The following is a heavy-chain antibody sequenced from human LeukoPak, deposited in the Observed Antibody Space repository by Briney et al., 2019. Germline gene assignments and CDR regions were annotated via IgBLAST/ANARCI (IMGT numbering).Heavy chain of an antibody. V-gene: IGHV4-59*12. CDR3: ARDQPDYYDSSGYSQPFDY. D-gene: IGHD3-22*01. Sequence: SETLSLTCTASGASISTNYWSWIRQPPGKGLEWIGYIHYSGNSDYNPSLKSRFTISVDTSKNQFSLKLSSVTAADTAVYYCARDQPDYYDSSGYSQPFDYWGQGTLVTVSS. CDR1: GASISTNY. J-gene: IGHJ4*02. CDR2: IHYSGNS.